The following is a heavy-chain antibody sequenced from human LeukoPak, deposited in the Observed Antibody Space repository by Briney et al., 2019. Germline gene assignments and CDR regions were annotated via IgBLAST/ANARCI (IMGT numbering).Heavy chain of an antibody. CDR1: GYTFTSYG. Sequence: GASVKVSCKASGYTFTSYGISWVRQAPGQGLEWMGWISAYNGDTKYAQNLQGRVTLTTYTLTTTAYLELRSLTSDDTAVYYCARDPSNTSGWKTWFDPWGQGTLVTVSS. CDR3: ARDPSNTSGWKTWFDP. J-gene: IGHJ5*02. CDR2: ISAYNGDT. D-gene: IGHD6-19*01. V-gene: IGHV1-18*01.